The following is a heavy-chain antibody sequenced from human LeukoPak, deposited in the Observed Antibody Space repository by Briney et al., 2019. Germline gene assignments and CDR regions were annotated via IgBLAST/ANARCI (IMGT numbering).Heavy chain of an antibody. D-gene: IGHD6-13*01. CDR3: ARDNALIAAVVFDY. V-gene: IGHV4-34*01. J-gene: IGHJ4*02. CDR2: INHHSGST. CDR1: GGSISNYY. Sequence: PSETLSLTCTVSGGSISNYYWGWIRQPPGKGLEWIGEINHHSGSTNYNPSLKSRVTISLDTSKNQFSLKLTSVTAADTAVYYCARDNALIAAVVFDYWGQGTLVTVSS.